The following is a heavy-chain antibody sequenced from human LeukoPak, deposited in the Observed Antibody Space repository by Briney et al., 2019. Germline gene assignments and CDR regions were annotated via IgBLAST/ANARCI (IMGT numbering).Heavy chain of an antibody. Sequence: SQTVSLTCTVSAGSISSGDYYWSWIRQPPGKILEWIGYIYYRESTYYNPSLKSRVTISADTSKTQFSLMLSSVTAADTAVYHCARMYYYGSGSYGLSPPIWFDSWGQGTLVTVSS. D-gene: IGHD3-10*01. CDR2: IYYREST. J-gene: IGHJ5*01. V-gene: IGHV4-30-4*01. CDR3: ARMYYYGSGSYGLSPPIWFDS. CDR1: AGSISSGDYY.